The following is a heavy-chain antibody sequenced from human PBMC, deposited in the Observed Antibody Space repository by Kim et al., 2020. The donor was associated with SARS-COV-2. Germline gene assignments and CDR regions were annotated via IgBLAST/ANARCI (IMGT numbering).Heavy chain of an antibody. CDR3: AKLKNMIVAIIPYYDV. D-gene: IGHD3-22*01. V-gene: IGHV3-23*01. CDR1: GFIFSNYA. CDR2: ISGSGSGI. J-gene: IGHJ6*01. Sequence: GGSLRLSCAASGFIFSNYAMTWVRQAPGNGLEWVAAISGSGSGIFYADSAKGRFTISRDNSKNTVSLQMNSLTADDSALYFCAKLKNMIVAIIPYYDVWG.